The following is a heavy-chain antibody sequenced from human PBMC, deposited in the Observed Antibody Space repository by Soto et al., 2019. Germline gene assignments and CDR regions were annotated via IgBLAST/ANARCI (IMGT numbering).Heavy chain of an antibody. CDR3: ARILGQLPKLGGFGRYFDL. J-gene: IGHJ2*01. CDR1: GFSLSNARMG. CDR2: IFSNDEK. Sequence: QVTLKESGPVLVKPTETLTLTCTVSGFSLSNARMGVSWIRQPPGKALEWLAHIFSNDEKSYSTSLKSRLTISKDTAKLQVVLTMTNMDPVDTATYYFARILGQLPKLGGFGRYFDLWVRGTLVTVSS. D-gene: IGHD7-27*01. V-gene: IGHV2-26*01.